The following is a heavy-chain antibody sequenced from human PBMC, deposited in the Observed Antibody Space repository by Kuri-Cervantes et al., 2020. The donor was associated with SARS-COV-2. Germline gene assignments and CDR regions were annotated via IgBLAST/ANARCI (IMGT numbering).Heavy chain of an antibody. CDR3: ARRSTSITIFGVVNITPFDY. D-gene: IGHD3-3*01. J-gene: IGHJ4*02. CDR1: GGSISISSYY. Sequence: SETLSLTCTVSGGSISISSYYWGWIRQPPGRGREWIGNIYYSGSTYYNPSVKSRVTISVDTSKSQFSLKLSSVTAADTAVYYCARRSTSITIFGVVNITPFDYWGQGTLVTVSS. CDR2: IYYSGST. V-gene: IGHV4-39*01.